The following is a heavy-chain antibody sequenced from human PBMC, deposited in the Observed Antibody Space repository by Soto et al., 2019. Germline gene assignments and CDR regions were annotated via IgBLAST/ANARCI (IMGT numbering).Heavy chain of an antibody. Sequence: QVQLQESGPGLVKPSETLSLTCAVSGDSISSPNWWSWYRQPPGKGLELIGEMFASGRSNYNPSLNGRVTTSLDTSKHPVSLKLTSWAAADTAIYYCARKGFDHRPDYWGQGIPVTVAS. CDR2: MFASGRS. CDR1: GDSISSPNW. V-gene: IGHV4-4*02. J-gene: IGHJ4*02. CDR3: ARKGFDHRPDY.